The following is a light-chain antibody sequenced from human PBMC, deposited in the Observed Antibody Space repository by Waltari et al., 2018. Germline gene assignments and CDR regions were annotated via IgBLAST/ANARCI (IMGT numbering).Light chain of an antibody. J-gene: IGKJ3*01. CDR1: QRISDW. CDR3: HQYLSSST. CDR2: RAA. Sequence: DIQLTQSPTTLSASIGDRVTITCRASQRISDWLAWYQQKPGKAPKLLVQRAATLENGVPSRFSGRESGTEFTLTINNLQPDDFATYFCHQYLSSSTFGAGTTVDFK. V-gene: IGKV1-5*03.